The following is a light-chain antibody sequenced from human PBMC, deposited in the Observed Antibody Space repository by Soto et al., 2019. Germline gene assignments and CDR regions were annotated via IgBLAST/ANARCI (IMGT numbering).Light chain of an antibody. J-gene: IGLJ3*02. CDR1: SGHSFYI. CDR2: LEGSGSY. CDR3: ETWESTTQV. Sequence: QPVLTQSSSASASLGSSVKLTCTLSSGHSFYIIAWHQQQPGKAPRSLMKLEGSGSYRKESGVPDRFSGSSSGADRYLTISNLQFEDEAEYYCETWESTTQVFGGGTTLTVL. V-gene: IGLV4-60*02.